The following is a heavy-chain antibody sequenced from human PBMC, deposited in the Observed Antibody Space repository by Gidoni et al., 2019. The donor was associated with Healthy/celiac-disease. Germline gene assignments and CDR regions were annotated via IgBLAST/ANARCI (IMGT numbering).Heavy chain of an antibody. CDR2: INPNSGGT. CDR1: GYPFTGYD. J-gene: IGHJ6*02. CDR3: ARNLAGADYYYGMDV. V-gene: IGHV1-2*02. Sequence: QVQLVQSGAEVKKPGAAVKVACKASGYPFTGYDMHWVRQAPGKGLEWMGWINPNSGGTNYAQKFQGRVTMTRDTSISTAYMELSRLRSDDTAVYYCARNLAGADYYYGMDVWGQGTTVTVSS. D-gene: IGHD6-19*01.